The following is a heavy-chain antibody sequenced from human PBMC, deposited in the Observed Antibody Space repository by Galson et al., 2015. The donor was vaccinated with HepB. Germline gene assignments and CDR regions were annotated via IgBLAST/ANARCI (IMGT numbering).Heavy chain of an antibody. CDR2: ICSGGGT. Sequence: SLRLSCAASGLTVSNNYMTWVRQAPGKGLEWVSVICSGGGTYYADSVKGRFTISRDNSKNTLFLQMNSLRAEDTAVYYCARASWGSSGYYYDWGQGTLVTVSS. CDR3: ARASWGSSGYYYD. J-gene: IGHJ4*02. V-gene: IGHV3-53*01. CDR1: GLTVSNNY. D-gene: IGHD3-22*01.